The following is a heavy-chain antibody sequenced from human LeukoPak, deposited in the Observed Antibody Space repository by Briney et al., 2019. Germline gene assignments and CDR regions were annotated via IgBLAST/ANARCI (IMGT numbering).Heavy chain of an antibody. V-gene: IGHV5-51*01. Sequence: GESLQISCKGSGYSFTSYWIGWVRQVPGKGLEWLGSIYPGDSETRYSPSFQGQVTISADKSISTAYLQWSSLKASDTAMYYCARSSSFEYWGQGTLVTVSS. J-gene: IGHJ4*02. CDR1: GYSFTSYW. CDR3: ARSSSFEY. CDR2: IYPGDSET.